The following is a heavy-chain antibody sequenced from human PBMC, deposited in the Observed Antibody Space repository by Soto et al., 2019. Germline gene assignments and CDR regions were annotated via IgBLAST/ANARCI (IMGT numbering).Heavy chain of an antibody. CDR3: AKDRRGAYCSGGICYSPDY. V-gene: IGHV3-23*01. CDR2: ISGTGGT. Sequence: EVQLWESGGGLIKPGGSLRLSCAVSGFTFSSHVMSWVRQAPGKGLEWVSAISGTGGTYYADSVKGRFTISRDNSKNALYLQMNNLRDEYTAVYYCAKDRRGAYCSGGICYSPDYWGQGTLVIVSS. D-gene: IGHD2-15*01. J-gene: IGHJ4*02. CDR1: GFTFSSHV.